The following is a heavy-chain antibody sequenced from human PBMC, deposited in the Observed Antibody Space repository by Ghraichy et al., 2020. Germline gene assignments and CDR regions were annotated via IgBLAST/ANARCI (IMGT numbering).Heavy chain of an antibody. J-gene: IGHJ6*02. Sequence: GESLNISCAASGFTFSSYWMSWVRQAPGKGLEWVANIKQDGSEKYYVDSVKGRFTISRDNAKNSLYLQMNSLRAEDTAVYYCARDLTTVVVPAASLYYYYGMDVWGQGTTVTVSS. CDR1: GFTFSSYW. CDR3: ARDLTTVVVPAASLYYYYGMDV. CDR2: IKQDGSEK. D-gene: IGHD2-2*01. V-gene: IGHV3-7*01.